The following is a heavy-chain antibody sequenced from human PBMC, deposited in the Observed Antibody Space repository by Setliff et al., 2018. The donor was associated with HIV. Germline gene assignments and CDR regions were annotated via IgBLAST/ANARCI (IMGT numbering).Heavy chain of an antibody. CDR1: GGPISSSNYY. CDR2: IYYSGST. J-gene: IGHJ4*02. Sequence: PSETLSLTCTVSGGPISSSNYYWGWIRQPPGKGLEWIGSIYYSGSTYCNPSLKSRVSISVDTSKNQFSLKLSSVTAADTAVYYCATLKMATIYRDFDYWGQGTLVTVSS. CDR3: ATLKMATIYRDFDY. D-gene: IGHD5-12*01. V-gene: IGHV4-39*07.